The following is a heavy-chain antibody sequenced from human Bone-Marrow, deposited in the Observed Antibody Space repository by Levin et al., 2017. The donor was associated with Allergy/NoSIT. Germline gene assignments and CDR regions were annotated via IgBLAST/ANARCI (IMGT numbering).Heavy chain of an antibody. V-gene: IGHV3-48*01. CDR3: ARETLGIGV. CDR1: GFSVSQYS. J-gene: IGHJ6*02. D-gene: IGHD3-16*01. CDR2: LSNTGTTI. Sequence: GESLKISCAASGFSVSQYSMNWVRQAPGKGLEWVSYLSNTGTTIYYADSVKGRFTISRDHAANSVFLQMNGLRVEDTATYYCARETLGIGVWGQGTTVTVSS.